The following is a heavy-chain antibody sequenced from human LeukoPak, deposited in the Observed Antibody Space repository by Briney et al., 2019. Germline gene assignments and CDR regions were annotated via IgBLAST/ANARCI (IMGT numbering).Heavy chain of an antibody. J-gene: IGHJ4*02. Sequence: SQTLSLTYTVYGYSIGSSYWSWIRQPAGKGLEWIGRFYTSGSANYNPSLKSRVPLSVDTSKYQLSLKLTSVTAAARAVYSLARGGSASPSDYWGQGILVTVSS. CDR2: FYTSGSA. CDR3: ARGGSASPSDY. D-gene: IGHD2-2*01. CDR1: GYSIGSSY. V-gene: IGHV4-4*07.